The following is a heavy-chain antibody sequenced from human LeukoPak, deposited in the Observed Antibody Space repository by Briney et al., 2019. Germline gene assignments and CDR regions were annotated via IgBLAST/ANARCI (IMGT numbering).Heavy chain of an antibody. CDR2: ISGSGGST. D-gene: IGHD3-22*01. CDR1: GFTFSNYA. Sequence: PGGSLRLSCAASGFTFSNYAMNWVRQAPGKGLEWVSTISGSGGSTYYADSVKGRFTISRDNSKNTLYLHMNSLRAENTAVYFCAKREYYDSSGYSDFWGQGTLVTVSS. V-gene: IGHV3-23*01. CDR3: AKREYYDSSGYSDF. J-gene: IGHJ4*02.